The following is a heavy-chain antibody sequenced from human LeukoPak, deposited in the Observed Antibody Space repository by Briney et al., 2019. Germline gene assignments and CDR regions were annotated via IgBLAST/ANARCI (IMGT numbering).Heavy chain of an antibody. CDR2: IYTSGAT. D-gene: IGHD1-14*01. CDR1: GGSISSGSYY. J-gene: IGHJ4*02. Sequence: SETLSPTCTVSGGSISSGSYYWTWIRQPAGKGLEWIGHIYTSGATSYNPSLQSRVTISVDTSKHEFSLKLTSLTAADTAVYYCARTGGGVGWFGTIDSWGQGTLVTVSS. CDR3: ARTGGGVGWFGTIDS. V-gene: IGHV4-61*09.